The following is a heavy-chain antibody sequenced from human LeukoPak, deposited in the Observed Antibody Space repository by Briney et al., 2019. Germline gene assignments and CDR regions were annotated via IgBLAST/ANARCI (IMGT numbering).Heavy chain of an antibody. CDR2: IYYSGST. D-gene: IGHD5-18*01. CDR3: ARHGTQIQPGLYYFDY. J-gene: IGHJ4*02. Sequence: SETLSLTCTVSGGSISSYYWGWIRQPPGKGLEWIGSIYYSGSTYYNPSLKSRVTISVDTSKNQFSLKLSSVTAADTAVYYCARHGTQIQPGLYYFDYWGQGTLVTVSS. V-gene: IGHV4-39*01. CDR1: GGSISSYY.